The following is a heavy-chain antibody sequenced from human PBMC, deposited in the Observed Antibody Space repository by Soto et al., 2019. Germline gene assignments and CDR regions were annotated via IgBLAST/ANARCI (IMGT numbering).Heavy chain of an antibody. J-gene: IGHJ3*01. CDR3: ASGWGSGVNDSCLDV. Sequence: QEQLVESGGGVVQPGRSLRLSCAASGFSFRNYGIHWVRQAPGKGLDWVAVIWYDGSKRYYADSVRGRFTISRDNSGNAEHLQSGSLRAEDTAVYYCASGWGSGVNDSCLDVWGQGTLVVVS. CDR2: IWYDGSKR. CDR1: GFSFRNYG. D-gene: IGHD6-19*01. V-gene: IGHV3-33*01.